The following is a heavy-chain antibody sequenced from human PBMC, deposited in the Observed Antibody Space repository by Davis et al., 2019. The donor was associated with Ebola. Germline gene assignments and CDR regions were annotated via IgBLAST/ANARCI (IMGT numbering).Heavy chain of an antibody. V-gene: IGHV3-30-3*01. CDR1: GFTFSSYA. J-gene: IGHJ4*02. D-gene: IGHD3-16*01. Sequence: GESLMISCAASGFTFSSYAMHWVRQAPGKGLEWVAVISYDGSNKYYADSVKGRFTTSRDNSKNTLYLQMNSMRAEDTAVYYCARELGYFDYWGQGTLVTVSS. CDR2: ISYDGSNK. CDR3: ARELGYFDY.